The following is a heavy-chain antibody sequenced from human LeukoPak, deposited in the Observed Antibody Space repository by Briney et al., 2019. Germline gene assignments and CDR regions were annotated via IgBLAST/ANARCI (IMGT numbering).Heavy chain of an antibody. D-gene: IGHD2-2*01. V-gene: IGHV3-23*01. CDR1: VITLSNYG. CDR2: ISDRGGRT. Sequence: GGSLRLSCAVSVITLSNYGMSWVRQAPGKGLEWVAGISDRGGRTNYADSVKGRFTISRDNPKNTLYLQMNSLRAEDTAVYYCARARDIVGVPAARPVAFDIWGQGTMVTVSS. CDR3: ARARDIVGVPAARPVAFDI. J-gene: IGHJ3*02.